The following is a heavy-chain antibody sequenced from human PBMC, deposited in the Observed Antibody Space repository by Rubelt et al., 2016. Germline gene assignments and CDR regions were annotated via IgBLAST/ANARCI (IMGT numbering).Heavy chain of an antibody. CDR2: IKQDGSAK. D-gene: IGHD6-13*01. CDR3: ARDLGSDSSSFGAFDI. J-gene: IGHJ3*02. CDR1: GFTFSSYW. Sequence: EVQLVASGGGLVQPGGSLRLSCAASGFTFSSYWMSWVRQAPGQGLEWVANIKQDGSAKYYVDSVKGRFTIARDNAKNALYRQMNSLRAEDTAVYYCARDLGSDSSSFGAFDIWGQGTMVTVSS. V-gene: IGHV3-7*03.